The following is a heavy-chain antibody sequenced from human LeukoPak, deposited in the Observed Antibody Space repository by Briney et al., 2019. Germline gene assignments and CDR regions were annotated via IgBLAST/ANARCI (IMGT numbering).Heavy chain of an antibody. V-gene: IGHV1-8*01. CDR2: MNPNSGNA. CDR3: ARGGTAMAPADYWYFDL. D-gene: IGHD5-18*01. CDR1: GYTFTSYD. J-gene: IGHJ2*01. Sequence: ASVKVSCKASGYTFTSYDINWVRQATGQGLEWMGWMNPNSGNAGYAQKFQGRVTMTRDTSTSTVYMELSSLRSEDTAVYYCARGGTAMAPADYWYFDLWGRGTLVTVSS.